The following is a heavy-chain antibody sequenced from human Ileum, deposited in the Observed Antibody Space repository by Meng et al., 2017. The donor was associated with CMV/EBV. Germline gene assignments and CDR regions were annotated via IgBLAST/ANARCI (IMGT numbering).Heavy chain of an antibody. V-gene: IGHV3-74*01. CDR2: INSDGSST. D-gene: IGHD1-26*01. J-gene: IGHJ4*02. CDR3: ARGPVATFYYFDY. CDR1: AFTFSGYW. Sequence: CAASAFTFSGYWSHWVRQAPGKGLVWVSRINSDGSSTSYADSVKGRFTISRDNAKNTLYLQMNSLRAEDTAVYYCARGPVATFYYFDYWGQGTLVTVSS.